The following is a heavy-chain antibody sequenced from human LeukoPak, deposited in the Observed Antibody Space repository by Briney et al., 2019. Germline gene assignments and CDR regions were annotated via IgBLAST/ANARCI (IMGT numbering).Heavy chain of an antibody. J-gene: IGHJ4*02. Sequence: PGGSLRLSCAASGFTFSSYGMHWVRQAPGKGLEWVAVISYDGSNKYYADSVKGRFTISRDNSKNTLYLQMNSLRAEDTAVYYCAKDVIHDYWGQGTLVTVSS. CDR2: ISYDGSNK. CDR1: GFTFSSYG. CDR3: AKDVIHDY. D-gene: IGHD3-10*01. V-gene: IGHV3-30*18.